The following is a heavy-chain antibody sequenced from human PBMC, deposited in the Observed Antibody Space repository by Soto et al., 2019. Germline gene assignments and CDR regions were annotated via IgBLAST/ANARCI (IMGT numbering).Heavy chain of an antibody. V-gene: IGHV1-58*02. CDR3: AADPAYYDILTGPPEQYYYYGMDV. CDR2: IVVGSGNT. D-gene: IGHD3-9*01. CDR1: GFTFTSSA. Sequence: GASVKVSCKASGFTFTSSAMQWVRQARGQRLEWIGWIVVGSGNTNYAQKFQERVTITRDMSTSTAYMELSSLRSEDTAVYYCAADPAYYDILTGPPEQYYYYGMDVWGQGTTVTVSS. J-gene: IGHJ6*02.